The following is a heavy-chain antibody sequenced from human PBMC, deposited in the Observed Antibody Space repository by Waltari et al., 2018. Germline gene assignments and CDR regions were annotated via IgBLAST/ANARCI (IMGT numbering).Heavy chain of an antibody. CDR2: ISGSMRTI. CDR3: ARDPGEDYSSSYFDY. J-gene: IGHJ4*02. Sequence: EVQLVESGGGLVQPGGSLRLSCAASGFTFSTYSMNWVRQAPGKGLEWVSYISGSMRTIYDADSVKGRFTISRDNAKNSLYLQMNSLRDEDTAVYYCARDPGEDYSSSYFDYWGQGTLVTVSS. CDR1: GFTFSTYS. V-gene: IGHV3-48*02. D-gene: IGHD6-6*01.